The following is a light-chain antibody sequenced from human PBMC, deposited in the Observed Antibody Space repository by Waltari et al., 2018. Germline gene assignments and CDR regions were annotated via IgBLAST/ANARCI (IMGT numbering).Light chain of an antibody. CDR3: QQYNTYSRT. Sequence: DIQMTQSPSTLSAYVGNRVTITCRASRSIDAFLAWYQQKPGKAPNLLIYKASSLESGVPSRFSGSGSGTEFTLTISSLQPDDFATYYCQQYNTYSRTFGQGTKLEIK. V-gene: IGKV1-5*03. CDR1: RSIDAF. CDR2: KAS. J-gene: IGKJ2*01.